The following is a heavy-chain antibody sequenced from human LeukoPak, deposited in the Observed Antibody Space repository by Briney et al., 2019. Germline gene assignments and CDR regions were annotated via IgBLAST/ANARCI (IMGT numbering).Heavy chain of an antibody. CDR1: GGSISGHY. CDR3: ARFGVDYDMDV. D-gene: IGHD3-16*01. CDR2: IHYSGRP. V-gene: IGHV4-59*11. J-gene: IGHJ6*02. Sequence: PSETLSLTCTVSGGSISGHYWTWIRQPPVKGLEWIGQIHYSGRPDYNPSLKSRVTISVDTSKNQLSLKVTSVTGADTAVYYCARFGVDYDMDVWGQGTTVTVSS.